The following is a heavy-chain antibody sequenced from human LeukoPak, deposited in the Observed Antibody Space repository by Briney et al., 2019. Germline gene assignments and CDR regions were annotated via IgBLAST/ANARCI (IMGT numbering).Heavy chain of an antibody. V-gene: IGHV4-61*02. Sequence: SQTLSLTCTVSGGSISSGSYYWSWIRQPAGKGLEWIGRIYTSGSTNYNPSLKSRVTISVDTSKNQFSLKLSSVTAADTAVYYCVRDPYWGQGTLVTVSS. CDR1: GGSISSGSYY. J-gene: IGHJ4*02. CDR2: IYTSGST. CDR3: VRDPY.